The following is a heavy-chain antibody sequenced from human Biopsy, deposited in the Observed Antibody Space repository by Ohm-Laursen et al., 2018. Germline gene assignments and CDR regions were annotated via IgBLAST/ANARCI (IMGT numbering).Heavy chain of an antibody. CDR3: ARGSLKMDY. Sequence: SETLSPTCTVFGTSLSNFYWSWIRQPAGKGLEWIGRIFPTGITNYNPSLKSRVTMSVDTSKNEFSLRLTSVTAADTAVYYCARGSLKMDYWGQGTLVTVSS. CDR2: IFPTGIT. V-gene: IGHV4-4*07. CDR1: GTSLSNFY. D-gene: IGHD3-9*01. J-gene: IGHJ4*02.